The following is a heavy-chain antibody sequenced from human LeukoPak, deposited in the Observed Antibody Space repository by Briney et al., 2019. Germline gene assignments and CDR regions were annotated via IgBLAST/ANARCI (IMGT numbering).Heavy chain of an antibody. CDR1: GGSISSGGYY. CDR3: ARAGHFRVVINNWFDP. V-gene: IGHV4-30-2*01. J-gene: IGHJ5*02. D-gene: IGHD3-3*01. Sequence: SQTLSLTCTVSGGSISSGGYYWSWIRQPPGKGLEWIGYIYHSGSTYYNPSLKSRVTISIDTSKNQFSLKLSSVTAADTAVYYCARAGHFRVVINNWFDPWGQGTLVTVSS. CDR2: IYHSGST.